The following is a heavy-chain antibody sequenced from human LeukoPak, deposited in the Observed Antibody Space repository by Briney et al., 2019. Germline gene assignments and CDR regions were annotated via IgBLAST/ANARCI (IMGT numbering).Heavy chain of an antibody. D-gene: IGHD3-16*01. CDR1: GGSISIYY. CDR2: IYYSGST. V-gene: IGHV4-59*01. CDR3: ARETSQKGAHYMDV. J-gene: IGHJ6*03. Sequence: PSETLSLTCTVSGGSISIYYWSWIRQPPGKGLEWIGYIYYSGSTNYNPSLKSRVTISVDTSKNQFSLKLSSVTAADTAVYYCARETSQKGAHYMDVWGKGTTVTISS.